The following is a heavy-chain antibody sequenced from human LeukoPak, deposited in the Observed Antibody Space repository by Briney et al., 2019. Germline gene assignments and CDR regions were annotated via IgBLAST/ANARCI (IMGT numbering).Heavy chain of an antibody. CDR2: ISGSGGST. CDR3: AKSINNYGDINYFDY. D-gene: IGHD4-17*01. J-gene: IGHJ4*02. V-gene: IGHV3-23*01. CDR1: GFTFSSYA. Sequence: WGSLRLSCAASGFTFSSYAMSWVRQAPGKGLEWVSAISGSGGSTYYADSVKGRFTISRDNSKNTLYLQMNSLRAEDTAVYYCAKSINNYGDINYFDYWGQGTLVTVSS.